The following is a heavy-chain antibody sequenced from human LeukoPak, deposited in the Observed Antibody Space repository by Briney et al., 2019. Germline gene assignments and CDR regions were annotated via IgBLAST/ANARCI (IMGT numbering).Heavy chain of an antibody. CDR1: GGSISSYY. J-gene: IGHJ6*02. CDR3: ARVYCSGGSCEPSYGMDV. V-gene: IGHV4-4*07. CDR2: IYTSGST. D-gene: IGHD2-15*01. Sequence: SETLSLTCTVSGGSISSYYWSWIRQPAGKGLEWIERIYTSGSTNYNPSLKSRVTMSVDTSKNQFSLKLSSVTAADTAVYYCARVYCSGGSCEPSYGMDVWGQGTTVTVSS.